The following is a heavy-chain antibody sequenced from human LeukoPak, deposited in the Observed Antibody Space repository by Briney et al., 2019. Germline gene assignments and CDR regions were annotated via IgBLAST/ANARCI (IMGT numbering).Heavy chain of an antibody. CDR1: GGSFSGYY. V-gene: IGHV4-34*01. CDR2: INHSGST. D-gene: IGHD5-18*01. CDR3: ASPLGYSYGLGY. J-gene: IGHJ4*02. Sequence: SETLSLTCAVYGGSFSGYYWSWIRQPPGKGLEWSGEINHSGSTNYDPSLKSRVTISVDTSKNQLSLKLSSVTAADTAVYYCASPLGYSYGLGYWGQGTLVTVSS.